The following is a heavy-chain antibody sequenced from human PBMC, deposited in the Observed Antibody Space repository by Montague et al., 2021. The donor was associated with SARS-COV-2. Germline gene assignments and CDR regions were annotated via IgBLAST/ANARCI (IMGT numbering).Heavy chain of an antibody. Sequence: SLRLPCATSGITFGDYGMSWVRQAPGKGLEWVSGINWNGGSTGYTDTAKGRFTISRDNAKNSLYLQMNSLRAKDTALYYCAKGRYNTWGQGTLVNVSS. V-gene: IGHV3-20*04. CDR3: AKGRYNT. CDR1: GITFGDYG. CDR2: INWNGGST. J-gene: IGHJ5*02. D-gene: IGHD5-24*01.